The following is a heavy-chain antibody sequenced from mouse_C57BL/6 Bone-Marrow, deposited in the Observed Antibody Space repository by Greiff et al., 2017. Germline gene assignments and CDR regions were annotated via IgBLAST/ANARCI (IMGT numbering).Heavy chain of an antibody. D-gene: IGHD3-3*01. CDR2: LYPGGGYT. Sequence: VQLQQSGAELVRPGTSVKMSCKASGYTFTNYWIGWAKQRPGHGLEWIGDLYPGGGYTNYNEKFKGKATLTADKSSSTAYMQFSSLTSEDSAISYCARSRDDAMDYWGQGTSVTVSS. J-gene: IGHJ4*01. CDR1: GYTFTNYW. CDR3: ARSRDDAMDY. V-gene: IGHV1-63*01.